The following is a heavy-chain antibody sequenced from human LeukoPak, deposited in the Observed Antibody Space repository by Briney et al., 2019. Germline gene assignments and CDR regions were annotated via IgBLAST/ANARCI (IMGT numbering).Heavy chain of an antibody. CDR2: VYTGGST. J-gene: IGHJ4*02. CDR3: ARSARGDGYNPYHFNY. V-gene: IGHV3-53*01. D-gene: IGHD5-24*01. Sequence: GGSLRLSCAASGFTVSGNYMSWVRQAPGKGLEWVSVVYTGGSTYYADSVKGRFTISRDTSKNTVYLQMNSLRAEDTAVYHCARSARGDGYNPYHFNYWGQGTLVTVSS. CDR1: GFTVSGNY.